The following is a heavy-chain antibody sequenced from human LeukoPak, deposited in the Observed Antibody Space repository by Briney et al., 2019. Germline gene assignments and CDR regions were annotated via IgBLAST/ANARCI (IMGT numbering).Heavy chain of an antibody. Sequence: GGSLRLSCVASGFTFSSYWMHWVRQAPGKGLVWVSRIHSDGTGTSYADSVKGRFTISRDNAKNALYLQMNSLRAEDTAVYYCARGSSVREDYWGQGTLVTVSS. CDR3: ARGSSVREDY. V-gene: IGHV3-74*01. D-gene: IGHD3-10*01. CDR2: IHSDGTGT. J-gene: IGHJ4*02. CDR1: GFTFSSYW.